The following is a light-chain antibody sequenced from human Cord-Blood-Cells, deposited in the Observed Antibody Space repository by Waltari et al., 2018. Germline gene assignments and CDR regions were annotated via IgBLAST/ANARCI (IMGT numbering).Light chain of an antibody. Sequence: QSVLTQPPSASGTPGQRVTISCSGSSSNIGSNTVTWYQQLPATAPKLLIYSNNQRPSGVPDRFSGSKSGTSASLAISGLQSEDEADYYCAAWDDSLNGYVFGTGTKVTVL. J-gene: IGLJ1*01. CDR3: AAWDDSLNGYV. CDR2: SNN. CDR1: SSNIGSNT. V-gene: IGLV1-44*01.